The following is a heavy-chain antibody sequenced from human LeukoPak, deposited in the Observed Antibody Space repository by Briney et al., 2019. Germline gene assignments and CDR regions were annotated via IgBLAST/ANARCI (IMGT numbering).Heavy chain of an antibody. V-gene: IGHV1-18*01. CDR2: ISAYNGNT. D-gene: IGHD2-8*02. CDR3: ALDCCTGSRFDH. CDR1: GYTFTSYG. J-gene: IGHJ4*02. Sequence: ASVKVSCKASGYTFTSYGISWVRQAPGQGLEWMGWISAYNGNTNYAQKLQGRVTMTTDTSTSTAYMELRSLRVEDTALYYCALDCCTGSRFDHWGQGTLVTVPS.